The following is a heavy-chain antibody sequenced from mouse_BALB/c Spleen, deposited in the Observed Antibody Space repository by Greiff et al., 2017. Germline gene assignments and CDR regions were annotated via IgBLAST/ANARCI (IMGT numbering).Heavy chain of an antibody. J-gene: IGHJ2*01. CDR3: EWTHYY. CDR2: IYPGNSAT. D-gene: IGHD1-3*01. Sequence: VQLQQSGTVLARPGASVKMSCKASGYTFTSYWMHWVKQRPGQGLEWIGAIYPGNSATSYNQKFKGKATLTVAKSSSTAYMELRSRTSEDSAVYYGEWTHYYWGQGTTLTVSS. CDR1: GYTFTSYW. V-gene: IGHV1-5*01.